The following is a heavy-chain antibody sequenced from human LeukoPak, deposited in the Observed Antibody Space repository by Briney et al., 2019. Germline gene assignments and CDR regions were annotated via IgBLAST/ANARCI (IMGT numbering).Heavy chain of an antibody. CDR2: FDPEDGET. CDR3: AREFNWGLYEGQYFDY. V-gene: IGHV1-24*01. J-gene: IGHJ4*02. Sequence: ASVKVSCKVSGYTLTELSMHWVRQAPGKGLEWMGGFDPEDGETIYAQKFQGRVTMTEDTSTDTAYMELSSLRSEDTAVYYCAREFNWGLYEGQYFDYWGQGTLVTVSS. CDR1: GYTLTELS. D-gene: IGHD7-27*01.